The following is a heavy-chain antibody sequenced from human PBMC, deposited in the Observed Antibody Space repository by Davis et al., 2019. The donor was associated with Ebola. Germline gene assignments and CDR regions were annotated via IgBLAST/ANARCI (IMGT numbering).Heavy chain of an antibody. V-gene: IGHV3-33*01. CDR3: ARDLSYFSLEV. CDR2: IWANGITR. Sequence: GESLKISCAASGFTVSTHGMHWVRQAPGKGLEWVAGIWANGITRNYIDSGKGRFTISRDISKNIVYLEMSSLRADDTAMYYCARDLSYFSLEVCGQGTTVSVSS. CDR1: GFTVSTHG. D-gene: IGHD2/OR15-2a*01. J-gene: IGHJ6*02.